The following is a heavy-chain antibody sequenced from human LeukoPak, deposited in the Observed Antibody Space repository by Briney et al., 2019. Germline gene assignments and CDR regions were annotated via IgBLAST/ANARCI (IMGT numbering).Heavy chain of an antibody. V-gene: IGHV3-74*01. Sequence: GESLKISCAASGFTFSSYWMHWVRQAPGKGLVWVSRINSDGSSTSYADSVKGRFTISRDNAKNTLYLQMNSLRAEDTANYYCARDLGGSSKKEFDYWGQGTLVTVSS. CDR2: INSDGSST. CDR1: GFTFSSYW. J-gene: IGHJ4*02. D-gene: IGHD1-26*01. CDR3: ARDLGGSSKKEFDY.